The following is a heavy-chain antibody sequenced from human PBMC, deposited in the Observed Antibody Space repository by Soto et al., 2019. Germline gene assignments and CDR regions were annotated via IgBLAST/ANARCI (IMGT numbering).Heavy chain of an antibody. V-gene: IGHV2-5*02. CDR2: IYWDDDK. CDR3: AHQARLDSVMATRNYFDY. CDR1: GFSLSSSRVA. D-gene: IGHD5-18*01. Sequence: SGPTLVNPTETLTLTCSFSGFSLSSSRVAVGWIRQPPGKALEWLALIYWDDDKRYSPSLQSRLTIAKVPSKNQVVLTMTNMEPEDTATYYCAHQARLDSVMATRNYFDYWGQGTLVTVSS. J-gene: IGHJ4*02.